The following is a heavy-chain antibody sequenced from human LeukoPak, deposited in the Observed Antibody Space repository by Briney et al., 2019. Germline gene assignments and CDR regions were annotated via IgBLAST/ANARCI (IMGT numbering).Heavy chain of an antibody. CDR2: INHSGST. D-gene: IGHD3-3*01. J-gene: IGHJ4*02. V-gene: IGHV4-34*01. CDR1: GGSFSGYY. CDR3: ARGGAGADYDFWSGPTRVYYFDY. Sequence: NPSETLSLTCAVYGGSFSGYYWSWIRQPPGKGLEWIGEINHSGSTNYNPSLKSRVTISADTPTNQFSLKLSSVTGADTAVYYCARGGAGADYDFWSGPTRVYYFDYWGQGTLVTVSS.